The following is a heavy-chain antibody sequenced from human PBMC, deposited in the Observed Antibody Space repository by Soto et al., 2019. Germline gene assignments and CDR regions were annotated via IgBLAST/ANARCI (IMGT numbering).Heavy chain of an antibody. D-gene: IGHD3-10*01. Sequence: GESLKISCKGSGYSFTSYWISWVRQMPGKGLEWMGRIDPSDSYTNYSPSFQGHVTISADKSISTAYLQWSSLKASDTAMYYCATSARYGSGSYYSDAYWGQGTLVTVSS. CDR3: ATSARYGSGSYYSDAY. V-gene: IGHV5-10-1*01. CDR2: IDPSDSYT. CDR1: GYSFTSYW. J-gene: IGHJ4*02.